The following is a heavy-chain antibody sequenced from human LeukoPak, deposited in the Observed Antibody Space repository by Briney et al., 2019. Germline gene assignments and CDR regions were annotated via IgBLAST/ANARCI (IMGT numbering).Heavy chain of an antibody. D-gene: IGHD4-17*01. J-gene: IGHJ4*02. CDR2: ISYDGSNK. CDR1: GFTFSSYG. V-gene: IGHV3-30*18. Sequence: PGRSLRLSCAASGFTFSSYGMHWVRQAPGKGLEWVAVISYDGSNKYYADSVKGRFTISRDNSKNTLYLQMNSLRAEDTAVYYCAKERSRATVPLDYWGQGTLVTVSS. CDR3: AKERSRATVPLDY.